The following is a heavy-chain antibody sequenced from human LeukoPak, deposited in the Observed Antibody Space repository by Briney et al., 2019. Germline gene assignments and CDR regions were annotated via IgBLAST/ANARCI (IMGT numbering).Heavy chain of an antibody. J-gene: IGHJ3*02. V-gene: IGHV3-53*01. D-gene: IGHD6-13*01. CDR2: IYSGGST. CDR1: GFTFSSYG. CDR3: ARVIAAAGTEAFDI. Sequence: GGSLRLSCAASGFTFSSYGMHWVRQAPGKGLEWVSVIYSGGSTYYADSVKGRFTISRDNSKNTLYLQMNSLRAEDTAVYYCARVIAAAGTEAFDIWGQGTMVTVSS.